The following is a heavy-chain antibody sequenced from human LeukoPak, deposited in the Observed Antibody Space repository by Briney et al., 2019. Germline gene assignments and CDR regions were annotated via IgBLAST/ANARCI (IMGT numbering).Heavy chain of an antibody. Sequence: ASVKVSCKASGYTFTGYYVHWVRQAPGQGLEWMGWVNPNSGVTNYAQKFQGRVTMTSDTYISKAYMELSSLRSDDTAVYYCARVGAYGSGSYLVYWGQGSLVTVSS. CDR1: GYTFTGYY. CDR3: ARVGAYGSGSYLVY. J-gene: IGHJ4*02. CDR2: VNPNSGVT. D-gene: IGHD3-10*01. V-gene: IGHV1-2*02.